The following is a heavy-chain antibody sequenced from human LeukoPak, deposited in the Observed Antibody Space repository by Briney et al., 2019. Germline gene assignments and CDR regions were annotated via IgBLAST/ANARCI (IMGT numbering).Heavy chain of an antibody. CDR1: GFTFSSYA. D-gene: IGHD3-22*01. V-gene: IGHV3-23*01. CDR3: AKSLPNYYDSSGYSGFDY. Sequence: GGSLRLSCAASGFTFSSYAMSWVLQAPGKGLEWVSAISGSGGSTYYADSVKGRFTISRDNSKNTLYLQMNSLRAEDTAVYYCAKSLPNYYDSSGYSGFDYWGQGTLVTVSS. CDR2: ISGSGGST. J-gene: IGHJ4*02.